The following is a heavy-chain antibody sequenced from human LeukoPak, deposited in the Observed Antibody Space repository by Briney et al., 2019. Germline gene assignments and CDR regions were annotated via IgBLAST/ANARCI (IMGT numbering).Heavy chain of an antibody. D-gene: IGHD2-2*01. J-gene: IGHJ4*02. CDR1: GGSISSYY. Sequence: SETLSLTCTVSGGSISSYYWSWIRQPPGKGLEWIGYIYYSGSTNYNPSLKSRVTISVDTSKNQFSLKLSSVTAADTAVYYCARTLGNQLLEVDYWGQGTLVTVSS. CDR2: IYYSGST. CDR3: ARTLGNQLLEVDY. V-gene: IGHV4-59*01.